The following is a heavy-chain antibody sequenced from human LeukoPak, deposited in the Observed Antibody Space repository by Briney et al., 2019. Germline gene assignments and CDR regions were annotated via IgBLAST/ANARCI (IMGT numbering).Heavy chain of an antibody. D-gene: IGHD5-18*01. CDR1: GFTFDDRG. J-gene: IGHJ4*02. V-gene: IGHV3-9*01. Sequence: GGSLRLSCAASGFTFDDRGMHWVRQAPGKGLEWVSGISWNSGSIGYADSVKGRFTISRDNAKDSLYLQMNSLRAEDTGLYYCTRASGYSSGSVDYWGQGTLVTVSS. CDR3: TRASGYSSGSVDY. CDR2: ISWNSGSI.